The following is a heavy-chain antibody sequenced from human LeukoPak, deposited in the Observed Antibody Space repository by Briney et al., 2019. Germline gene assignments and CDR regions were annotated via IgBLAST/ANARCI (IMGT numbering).Heavy chain of an antibody. CDR3: ARDSSGWYLFDS. J-gene: IGHJ4*02. D-gene: IGHD6-19*01. CDR2: ISSSSSYI. V-gene: IGHV3-21*01. CDR1: GFTFSSYA. Sequence: GGSLRLSCAASGFTFSSYAMHWVRQAPGKGLEWVSSISSSSSYIYYADSVKGRFTISRDNAKNSLFLQMNSLRAEDTAVYYCARDSSGWYLFDSWGQGTLVTVSS.